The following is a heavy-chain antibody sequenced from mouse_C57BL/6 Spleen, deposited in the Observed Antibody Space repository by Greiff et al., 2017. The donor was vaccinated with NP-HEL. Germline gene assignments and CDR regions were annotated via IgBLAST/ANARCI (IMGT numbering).Heavy chain of an antibody. D-gene: IGHD1-1*01. Sequence: EVQLQESVAELVRPGASVKLSCTASGFTIKNTYMHWVKQRPEQGLEWIGRIDPANGNTKYAPKFQGKATITADTSSNTAYLQLSSLTSEDTAIYYCARDGSTSLDYWGQGTTLTVSS. J-gene: IGHJ2*01. V-gene: IGHV14-3*01. CDR3: ARDGSTSLDY. CDR2: IDPANGNT. CDR1: GFTIKNTY.